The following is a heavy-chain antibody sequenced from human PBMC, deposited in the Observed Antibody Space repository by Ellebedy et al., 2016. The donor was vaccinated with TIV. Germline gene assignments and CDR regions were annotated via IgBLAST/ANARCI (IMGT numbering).Heavy chain of an antibody. CDR3: ASRSRSGLVAVGNDYYAMDV. Sequence: ASVKDSCXASGYTFTTFYMHWVRQAPGQGLEWMGIINPTGGSTTYAQKFQGRVTMTRDTSTSTVYMELSSLRSEDTAVYYCASRSRSGLVAVGNDYYAMDVWGQGTTVTVSS. J-gene: IGHJ6*02. CDR2: INPTGGST. D-gene: IGHD6-13*01. V-gene: IGHV1-46*01. CDR1: GYTFTTFY.